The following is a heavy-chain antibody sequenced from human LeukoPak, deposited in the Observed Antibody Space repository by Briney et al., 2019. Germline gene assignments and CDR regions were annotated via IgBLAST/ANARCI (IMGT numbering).Heavy chain of an antibody. CDR3: ARGAGTVTDY. Sequence: GGSLRLSCAASGFTFSSYGMHWVRQAPGKGLEWVAVIWYDGSNKYYADSVKGRFTISRDNSRNTLYLQMNSLRAEGTAVYYCARGAGTVTDYWGQGTLVTVSS. V-gene: IGHV3-33*01. D-gene: IGHD4-17*01. CDR2: IWYDGSNK. CDR1: GFTFSSYG. J-gene: IGHJ4*02.